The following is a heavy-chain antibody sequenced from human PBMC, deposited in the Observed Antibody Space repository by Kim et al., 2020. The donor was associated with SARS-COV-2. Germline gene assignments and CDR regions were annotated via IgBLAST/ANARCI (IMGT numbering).Heavy chain of an antibody. CDR3: ARGDILTGYYSNYYYYGMDV. CDR1: GFAFSSYD. CDR2: IGTAGDT. V-gene: IGHV3-13*04. D-gene: IGHD3-9*01. Sequence: GGSLRLSCAASGFAFSSYDMHWVRQATGKGLEWVSAIGTAGDTYYPGSVKGRFTISRENAKNSLYLQMNSLRAGDTAVYYCARGDILTGYYSNYYYYGMDVWGQGTPVTVSS. J-gene: IGHJ6*02.